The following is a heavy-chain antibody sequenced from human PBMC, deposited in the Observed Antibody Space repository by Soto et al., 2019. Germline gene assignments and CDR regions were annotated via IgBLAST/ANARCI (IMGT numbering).Heavy chain of an antibody. CDR3: ARALRADY. V-gene: IGHV4-59*01. Sequence: WTWIRQPPGKGLEWIGYIYYSGSTNYNPSLKSRATMSVDTSKNQFSLKLTSVTAADTAVYYCARALRADYWGQGTLVTVSS. CDR2: IYYSGST. J-gene: IGHJ4*02.